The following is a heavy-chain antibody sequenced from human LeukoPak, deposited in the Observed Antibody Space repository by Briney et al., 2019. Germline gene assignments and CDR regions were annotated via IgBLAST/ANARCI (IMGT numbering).Heavy chain of an antibody. CDR3: ARGDTALYNYYDSSGYHP. V-gene: IGHV4-34*01. CDR2: INHSGST. Sequence: SETLSLTCAVYGGSFSGYYWSWIRQPPGKGLEWIGEINHSGSTNYNPSLKSRVTISVDTSKNQFSLKLSSVTAADTAVYYCARGDTALYNYYDSSGYHPWGQGTLVTVSA. J-gene: IGHJ5*02. CDR1: GGSFSGYY. D-gene: IGHD3-22*01.